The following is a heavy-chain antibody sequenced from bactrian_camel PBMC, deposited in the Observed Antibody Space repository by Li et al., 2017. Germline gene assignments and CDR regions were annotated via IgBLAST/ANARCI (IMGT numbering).Heavy chain of an antibody. J-gene: IGHJ6*01. CDR2: TRTVGGSL. V-gene: IGHV3S54*01. Sequence: HVQLVESGGGSVQPGGSLTISCVVSGVNYKNVGWFRQAPGKEREGVAATRTVGGSLYYAASVKGRFTISHDNAKNTLFLQMDTLKPEDTAMYYCAADPRLVTATFWVADYGYWGQGTQVTVS. CDR3: AADPRLVTATFWVADYGY. CDR1: GVNYKN. D-gene: IGHD2*01.